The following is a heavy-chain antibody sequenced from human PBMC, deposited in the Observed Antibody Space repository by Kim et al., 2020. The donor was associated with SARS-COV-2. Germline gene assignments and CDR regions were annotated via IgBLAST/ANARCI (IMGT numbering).Heavy chain of an antibody. V-gene: IGHV3-74*01. CDR2: INSDGSST. J-gene: IGHJ3*02. D-gene: IGHD1-26*01. Sequence: GGSLRLSCAASGFTFSSYWMHWVRQAPGKGLVWVSRINSDGSSTSYADSVKGRFTISRDNAKNTLYLQMNSLRAEDTAVYYCASGYSGSYPDAFDIWGQGTMVTVSS. CDR3: ASGYSGSYPDAFDI. CDR1: GFTFSSYW.